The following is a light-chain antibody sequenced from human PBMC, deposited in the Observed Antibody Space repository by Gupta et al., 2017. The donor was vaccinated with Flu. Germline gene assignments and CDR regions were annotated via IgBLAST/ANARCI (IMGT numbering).Light chain of an antibody. V-gene: IGLV7-46*01. CDR1: TETVTSAHY. J-gene: IGLJ1*01. Sequence: PVVTREPSLTVSPAGTVTPICRSSTETVTSAHYPYWFQQKPGQAPRALIYDALNTHAWTPGLFSAYPVSGNAALTRSGAHRDDAAVYHCVLDYSGVYVFGGGTKVTVL. CDR2: DAL. CDR3: VLDYSGVYV.